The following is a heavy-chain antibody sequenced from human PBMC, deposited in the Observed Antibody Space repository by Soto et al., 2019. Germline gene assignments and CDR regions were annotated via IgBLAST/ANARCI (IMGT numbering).Heavy chain of an antibody. V-gene: IGHV4-61*08. D-gene: IGHD6-19*01. CDR1: GGSISSGDYY. CDR2: IYYSGST. J-gene: IGHJ6*02. CDR3: ASSGPGLATHPVSLSHGAYYYYGMDV. Sequence: SETLSLTCTVSGGSISSGDYYWSWIRQPPGKGLEWIGYIYYSGSTNYNPSLKSRVTISVDTSKNQFSLKLSSVTAADTAVYYCASSGPGLATHPVSLSHGAYYYYGMDVWGQGTTVTVSS.